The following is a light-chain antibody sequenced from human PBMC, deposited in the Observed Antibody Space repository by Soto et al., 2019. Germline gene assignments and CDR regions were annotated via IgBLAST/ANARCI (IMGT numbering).Light chain of an antibody. CDR3: QQYGSSGT. CDR1: QSVSNNY. CDR2: DTS. V-gene: IGKV3D-20*01. J-gene: IGKJ1*01. Sequence: EIVLTQSPGTLSLSPGERATLSCRASQSVSNNYLAWYQQKPGLAPRLILYDTSFRATGIPDRFSGSGSGTDFTLTISRLEPEDFAVYYCQQYGSSGTFGQGTKVDI.